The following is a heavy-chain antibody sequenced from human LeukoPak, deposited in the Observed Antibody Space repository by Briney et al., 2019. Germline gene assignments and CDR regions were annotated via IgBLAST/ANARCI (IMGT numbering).Heavy chain of an antibody. CDR1: GFTFSSYS. CDR3: ARRPEVGGPYYYYYMDV. CDR2: ISSSSSYI. D-gene: IGHD2-15*01. J-gene: IGHJ6*03. Sequence: NSGGSLRLSCAASGFTFSSYSMNWVRQAPGKGLEWVSSISSSSSYIYYADSVKGRFTISRDNAKNSPYLQMNSLRAEDTAVYYCARRPEVGGPYYYYYMDVWGKGTTVTVSS. V-gene: IGHV3-21*01.